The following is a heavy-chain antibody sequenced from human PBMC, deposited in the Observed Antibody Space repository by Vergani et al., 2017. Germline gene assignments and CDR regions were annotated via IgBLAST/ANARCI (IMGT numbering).Heavy chain of an antibody. CDR1: GFTFRSYS. J-gene: IGHJ4*02. Sequence: EVERGESGGGWIERGGPVRLSCTAWGFTFRSYSVHGVPGAQGKGLEGVSYISSSSNTIYYADSVKGRFTISRDNAKNSLYLQMNSLRAEDTAVYYCARDLRIAARPGYFDYWGQGTLVTVSS. CDR3: ARDLRIAARPGYFDY. D-gene: IGHD6-6*01. CDR2: ISSSSNTI. V-gene: IGHV3-48*04.